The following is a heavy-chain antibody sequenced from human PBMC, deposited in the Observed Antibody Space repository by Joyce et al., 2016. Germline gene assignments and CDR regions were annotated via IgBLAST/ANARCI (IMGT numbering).Heavy chain of an antibody. V-gene: IGHV4-4*02. D-gene: IGHD3-22*01. CDR2: VDHSGST. Sequence: QVQLQESGPGLVKPSGTLSLTCTVSGDSITRNHWWSWVRQSPGKGLEWIGEVDHSGSTSYNPSLKSRVTISVDSSKNQFSLRLSSVTAADTAVYYCARVYYYDSSGYSRDYWYFDSWGRGTLVTVSS. CDR1: GDSITRNHW. CDR3: ARVYYYDSSGYSRDYWYFDS. J-gene: IGHJ2*01.